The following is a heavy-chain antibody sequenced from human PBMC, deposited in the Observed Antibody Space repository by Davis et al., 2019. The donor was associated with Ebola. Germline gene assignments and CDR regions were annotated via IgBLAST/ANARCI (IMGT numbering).Heavy chain of an antibody. V-gene: IGHV3-11*01. CDR2: ISSSGSTN. CDR1: GFTFSDHY. J-gene: IGHJ4*02. Sequence: GGSLRLSCAASGFTFSDHYMSWIRQAPGKGLEWVSDISSSGSTNNYADSVKGRFTISRDNAKNSLFLQMNSLRAEDTAVYYCARGVDTAMVTLPRFDYWGQGTLVTVSS. CDR3: ARGVDTAMVTLPRFDY. D-gene: IGHD5-18*01.